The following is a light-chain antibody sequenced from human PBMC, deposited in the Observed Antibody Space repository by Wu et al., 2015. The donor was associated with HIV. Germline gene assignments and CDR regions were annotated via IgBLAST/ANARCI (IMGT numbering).Light chain of an antibody. CDR1: QSISSW. V-gene: IGKV1-5*03. CDR2: KAS. J-gene: IGKJ1*01. CDR3: QKYNTAPWT. Sequence: DIQMTQSPSTLSAFVGDRVTITCRASQSISSWLAWYQQKPGKAPKLLIYKASSLESGVPSRFSGSGSGTEFTLTISSLQPDDFATYYCQKYNTAPWTFGQGTKVEMK.